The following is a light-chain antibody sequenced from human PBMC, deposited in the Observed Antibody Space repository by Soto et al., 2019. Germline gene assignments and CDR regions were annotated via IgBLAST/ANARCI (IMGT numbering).Light chain of an antibody. CDR3: CSYAGSYTLYV. CDR2: DVT. Sequence: QYALTPPRSVSGSPGQSVTISCTGTRSDVGGYNYVSWYQQHPGKAPRLMIYDVTKRPSGVPDRFSGSKSGNTASLTVSGLQAEDEADYYCCSYAGSYTLYVFGTGTKVTVL. V-gene: IGLV2-11*01. J-gene: IGLJ1*01. CDR1: RSDVGGYNY.